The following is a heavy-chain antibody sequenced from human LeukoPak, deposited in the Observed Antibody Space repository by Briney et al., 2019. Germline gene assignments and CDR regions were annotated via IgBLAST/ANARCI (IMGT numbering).Heavy chain of an antibody. D-gene: IGHD3-22*01. J-gene: IGHJ6*03. CDR2: IYYSGST. Sequence: SETLSLTCTVSGGSISSYYWSWIRQPPEKGLEWIGYIYYSGSTNYNPSFKSRVTISLDTSKNQFSLRLSSLTAADTAVYYCARGAFRRIVVGTSYYYYMDVWGKGTTVTVSS. V-gene: IGHV4-59*01. CDR1: GGSISSYY. CDR3: ARGAFRRIVVGTSYYYYMDV.